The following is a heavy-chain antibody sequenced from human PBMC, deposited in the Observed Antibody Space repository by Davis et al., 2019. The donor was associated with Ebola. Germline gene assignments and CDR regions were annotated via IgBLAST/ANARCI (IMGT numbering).Heavy chain of an antibody. D-gene: IGHD4-17*01. V-gene: IGHV4-59*01. CDR2: IYYSGGT. CDR3: ARHSSMTTVTLDY. CDR1: GGSISSYY. J-gene: IGHJ4*02. Sequence: MPGGSLRLSCTVSGGSISSYYWSWIRQPPGKGLEWIGYIYYSGGTNYNPSLKSRVTISVDTSKNQFSLKLSSVTAADTAVYYCARHSSMTTVTLDYWGQGTLVTVSS.